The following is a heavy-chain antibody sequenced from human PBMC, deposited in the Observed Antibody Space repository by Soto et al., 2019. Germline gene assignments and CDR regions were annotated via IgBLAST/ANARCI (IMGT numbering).Heavy chain of an antibody. CDR3: AKVVGATGGYYYYGMDV. J-gene: IGHJ6*02. CDR1: VFTFSSYA. CDR2: ISGSGGST. Sequence: VGSLRLSCAASVFTFSSYAMSCVRHSPGKWLEWVSAISGSGGSTYYADSVKGRFTISRDNSKNTLYLQMNSLRAEDTAVYYCAKVVGATGGYYYYGMDVRGQGTTV. D-gene: IGHD1-26*01. V-gene: IGHV3-23*01.